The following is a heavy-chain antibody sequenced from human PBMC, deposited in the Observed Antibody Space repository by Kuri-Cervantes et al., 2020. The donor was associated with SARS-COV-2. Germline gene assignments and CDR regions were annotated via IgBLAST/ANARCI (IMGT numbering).Heavy chain of an antibody. CDR3: TRMSSGGSPDY. CDR1: GFTVSSNY. CDR2: IYSGGST. J-gene: IGHJ4*02. V-gene: IGHV3-66*01. Sequence: ETLSLTCAASGFTVSSNYMSWVRQAPGKGLEWVSVIYSGGSTYYADSVKGRFTISRDNAKNSLYLQMSSLRVEDAAVYYCTRMSSGGSPDYWGQGTLVTVSS. D-gene: IGHD2-15*01.